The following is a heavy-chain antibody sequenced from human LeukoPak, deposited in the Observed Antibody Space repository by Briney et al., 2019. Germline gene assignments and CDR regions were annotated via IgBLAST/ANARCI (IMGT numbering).Heavy chain of an antibody. Sequence: ASVKVSCKASGYTFIDYPMHWLRQAPGQRFEWLGWLRAGNIKYSRNFQDRINITRDTSASTVYMELSSLASADTAVYYCARVAYVMDVWGQGTTVVVSS. CDR2: LRAGNI. CDR1: GYTFIDYP. D-gene: IGHD2-8*01. V-gene: IGHV1-3*01. J-gene: IGHJ6*02. CDR3: ARVAYVMDV.